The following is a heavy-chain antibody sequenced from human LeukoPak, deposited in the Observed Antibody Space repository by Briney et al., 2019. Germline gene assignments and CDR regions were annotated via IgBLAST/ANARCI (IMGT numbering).Heavy chain of an antibody. CDR1: GFTFSSYS. CDR2: ISSSSSTI. Sequence: PGGSLRLSCAASGFTFSSYSMNWVRRAPGKGLEWVSYISSSSSTIYYADSVKGRFTISRDNAKNSLYLQMNSLRAEDTAVYYCARESFWELEQQLVRGYYSDYWGQGTLVTVSS. D-gene: IGHD6-13*01. J-gene: IGHJ4*02. V-gene: IGHV3-48*01. CDR3: ARESFWELEQQLVRGYYSDY.